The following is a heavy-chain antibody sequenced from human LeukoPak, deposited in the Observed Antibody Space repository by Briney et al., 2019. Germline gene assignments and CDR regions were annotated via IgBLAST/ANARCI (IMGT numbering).Heavy chain of an antibody. V-gene: IGHV3-21*01. CDR2: ISSSSSYI. D-gene: IGHD3-22*01. J-gene: IGHJ4*02. CDR1: GFTFSSYG. CDR3: ASLVNYYDSSGSDY. Sequence: PGRSLRLSCAASGFTFSSYGMHWVRQAPGKGLKRASSISSSSSYIYYADSVKGRFTISRDNAKNSLYLQMNSLRAEDTAVYYCASLVNYYDSSGSDYWGQGTLVTVSS.